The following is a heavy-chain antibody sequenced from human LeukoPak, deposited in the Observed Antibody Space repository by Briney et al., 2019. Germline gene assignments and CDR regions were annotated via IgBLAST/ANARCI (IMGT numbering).Heavy chain of an antibody. V-gene: IGHV4-39*07. D-gene: IGHD2-2*01. CDR1: GGSISSSSYY. CDR3: ARVGSRVVPAAIHAHYYYMDV. Sequence: SETLSLTCTVSGGSISSSSYYWGWIRQPPGKGLEWIGSIYYSGSTYYNPSLKSRVTISVDTSKNQFSLKLSSVTAADTAVYYCARVGSRVVPAAIHAHYYYMDVWGKGTTVTVSS. J-gene: IGHJ6*03. CDR2: IYYSGST.